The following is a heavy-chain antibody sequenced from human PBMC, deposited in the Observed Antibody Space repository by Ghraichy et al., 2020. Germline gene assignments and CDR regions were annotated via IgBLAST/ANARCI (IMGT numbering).Heavy chain of an antibody. D-gene: IGHD5-18*01. CDR1: GFTFSDYA. J-gene: IGHJ4*02. V-gene: IGHV3-23*01. CDR2: ISVSGGTT. Sequence: GSLRLSCAASGFTFSDYAMSWVRQAPGKGLDWVSVISVSGGTTDYADSVKGRFTISRDNSKNTLYLQMNSLRAEDTAQYYCAKGGYSSGFDYWGQGTLVTVSS. CDR3: AKGGYSSGFDY.